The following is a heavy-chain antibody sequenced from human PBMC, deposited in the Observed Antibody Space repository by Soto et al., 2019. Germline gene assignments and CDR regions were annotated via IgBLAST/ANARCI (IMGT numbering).Heavy chain of an antibody. CDR2: TYYRSKWYN. Sequence: SQTLSLTCAISGDSVSSNSAAWNWIRQSPSRGLEWLGRTYYRSKWYNDYAVSVKSRITINPDTSKNQFSLQLNSVTPEDTAVYYCARVPYISITGIDGGYGMDVWGQGTTVTVSS. D-gene: IGHD1-20*01. CDR1: GDSVSSNSAA. J-gene: IGHJ6*02. V-gene: IGHV6-1*01. CDR3: ARVPYISITGIDGGYGMDV.